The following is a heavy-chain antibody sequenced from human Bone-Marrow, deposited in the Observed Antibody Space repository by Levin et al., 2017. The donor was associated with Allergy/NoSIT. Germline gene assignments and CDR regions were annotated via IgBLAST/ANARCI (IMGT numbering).Heavy chain of an antibody. CDR3: ARTAQDLRLAAFDT. V-gene: IGHV2-70*11. CDR2: IDWDDDK. Sequence: QTLSLTCTFSGFSLSTSGMCVSWIRQPPGKALEWLARIDWDDDKYYSTSLKTRLTISKDTSKNQVVLTMTNMDPVDTATYYCARTAQDLRLAAFDTWGQGTMVTVSS. D-gene: IGHD5-12*01. CDR1: GFSLSTSGMC. J-gene: IGHJ3*02.